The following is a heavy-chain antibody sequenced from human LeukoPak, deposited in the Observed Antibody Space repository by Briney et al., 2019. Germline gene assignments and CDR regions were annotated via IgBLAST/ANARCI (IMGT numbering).Heavy chain of an antibody. Sequence: SETLSLTCAVYGGSFSGYYWSWIRQPPGKGLEWIGEINHSGSTNYNPSLKSRVTISVDTSKNQFSLKLSSVTAADTAVYYCARGSSTRGFDPWGQGTLVTVSS. V-gene: IGHV4-34*01. CDR1: GGSFSGYY. D-gene: IGHD6-13*01. CDR3: ARGSSTRGFDP. J-gene: IGHJ5*02. CDR2: INHSGST.